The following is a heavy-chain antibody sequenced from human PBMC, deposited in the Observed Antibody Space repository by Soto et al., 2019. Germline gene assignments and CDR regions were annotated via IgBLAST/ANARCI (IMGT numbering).Heavy chain of an antibody. CDR1: GGTFSSYA. CDR3: ARAEYSSSSGTYYCYGMDV. CDR2: IIPIFGTA. Sequence: QVQLVQSGAEVKKPGSSVKVSCKASGGTFSSYAISWVRQAPGQGLEWMGGIIPIFGTANYAQKFQGRVTITADESTSTAYMELSSLRSEDTAVYYCARAEYSSSSGTYYCYGMDVWGQGTTVTVSS. D-gene: IGHD6-6*01. V-gene: IGHV1-69*01. J-gene: IGHJ6*02.